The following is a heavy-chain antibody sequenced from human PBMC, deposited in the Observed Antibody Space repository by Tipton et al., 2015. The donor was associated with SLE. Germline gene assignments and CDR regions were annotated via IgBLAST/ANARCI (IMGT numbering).Heavy chain of an antibody. CDR3: GRFRSSWSYLDY. J-gene: IGHJ4*02. CDR2: MYYSGNT. V-gene: IGHV4-39*07. D-gene: IGHD6-13*01. Sequence: TLSLTCTVSGDSISSSSYYLGWIRQPPGKGLEWIGSMYYSGNTYYNPSLKSRVTISVDTSKNQLSLKLTSVTAADTAVYYCGRFRSSWSYLDYWGQGTLVTVSS. CDR1: GDSISSSSYY.